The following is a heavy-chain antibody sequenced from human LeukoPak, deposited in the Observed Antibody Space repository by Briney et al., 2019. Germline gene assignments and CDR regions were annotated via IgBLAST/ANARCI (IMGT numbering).Heavy chain of an antibody. CDR2: ISSSSSYI. J-gene: IGHJ3*02. Sequence: GGSLRLSCAASGFTFSSYSMNWVHQAPGKGLEWVSSISSSSSYIYYADSLKGRFTISRDNAKNSLYLQMNSLRAEDTAVYYCAKNGGWYAFDIWGQGTMVTVSS. CDR1: GFTFSSYS. V-gene: IGHV3-21*01. CDR3: AKNGGWYAFDI. D-gene: IGHD1-1*01.